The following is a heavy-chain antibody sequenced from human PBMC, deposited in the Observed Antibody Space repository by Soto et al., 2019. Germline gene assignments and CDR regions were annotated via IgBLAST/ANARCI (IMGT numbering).Heavy chain of an antibody. CDR2: VNPNSGNR. CDR1: GYTFTNSD. V-gene: IGHV1-8*01. D-gene: IGHD5-12*01. Sequence: QVQLVQSGAEVKKPGASVKVSCKASGYTFTNSDINWVRQATGQGLEWVGWVNPNSGNRGYALKVPCRVTMTADTSISTAYMDLSSLRSEDTAVYYSARGRYIRSDYLDSWGQGTLVIVS. J-gene: IGHJ4*02. CDR3: ARGRYIRSDYLDS.